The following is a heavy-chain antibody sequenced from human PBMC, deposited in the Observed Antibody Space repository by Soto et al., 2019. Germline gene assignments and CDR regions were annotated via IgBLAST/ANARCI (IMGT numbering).Heavy chain of an antibody. Sequence: SETLSLTCAVSGYSISSGYYWGWIRQPPGKGLEWIGSIYHSGSTYYNPSLKSRVTISVDTSKNQFSLKLSSVTAADTAVYYCARESGIAAAGPKWGQGTLVTVSS. J-gene: IGHJ4*02. CDR1: GYSISSGYY. D-gene: IGHD6-13*01. CDR2: IYHSGST. CDR3: ARESGIAAAGPK. V-gene: IGHV4-38-2*01.